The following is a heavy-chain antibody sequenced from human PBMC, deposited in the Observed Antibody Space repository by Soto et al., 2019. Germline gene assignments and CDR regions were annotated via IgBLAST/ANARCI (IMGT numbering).Heavy chain of an antibody. CDR1: GGTFSSYA. V-gene: IGHV1-69*01. Sequence: QVQLVQSGAEVKKPGSSVKVSCKASGGTFSSYAISWVRQAPGQGLEWMGGIIPIVGTANYAQKFQGRVTITAEESTSTAYMELSSLRSEDTAVYYCARAKPYYDILNGYNYWGQGTLVTVSS. CDR3: ARAKPYYDILNGYNY. D-gene: IGHD3-9*01. J-gene: IGHJ4*02. CDR2: IIPIVGTA.